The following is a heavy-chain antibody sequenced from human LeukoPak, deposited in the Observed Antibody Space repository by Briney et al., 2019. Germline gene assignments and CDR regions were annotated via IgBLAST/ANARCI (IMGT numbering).Heavy chain of an antibody. Sequence: GGSLRLSCAASGFTFSSYAMHWVRQAPGKGLEYVSAISSNGGTTYYANSVKVRFTISRDNSKNTLYLQMGSLRAEDMAVYYCARDQGYSSGLLSYWGQGTLVTVSS. V-gene: IGHV3-64*01. D-gene: IGHD6-19*01. CDR3: ARDQGYSSGLLSY. CDR2: ISSNGGTT. CDR1: GFTFSSYA. J-gene: IGHJ4*02.